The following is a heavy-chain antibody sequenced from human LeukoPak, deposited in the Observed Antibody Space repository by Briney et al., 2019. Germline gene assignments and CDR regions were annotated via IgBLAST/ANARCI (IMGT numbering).Heavy chain of an antibody. CDR3: AREGYYYGSGSSYFDY. J-gene: IGHJ4*02. D-gene: IGHD3-10*01. V-gene: IGHV3-21*01. CDR2: ISSSSSYI. Sequence: PGGSLRLSCAASGFTFSSYSMNWVRQAPGKGLEWVSSISSSSSYIYYADSEKGRFTISRDNAKNSLYLQMNSLRAEDTAVYYCAREGYYYGSGSSYFDYWGQGTLVTVSS. CDR1: GFTFSSYS.